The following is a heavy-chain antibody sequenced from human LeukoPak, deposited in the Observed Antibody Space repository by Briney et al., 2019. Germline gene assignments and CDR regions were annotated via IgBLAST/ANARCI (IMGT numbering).Heavy chain of an antibody. Sequence: GASVKVSCKASGYTFTSYAISWVRQAPGQGLEWMGWIIPIFGTANYAQKFQGRVTITADKSTSTAYMELSSLRSDDTAVYYCARVAGQQLERSTYYYYMDVWGKGTTVTVSS. J-gene: IGHJ6*03. CDR1: GYTFTSYA. CDR3: ARVAGQQLERSTYYYYMDV. V-gene: IGHV1-69*06. CDR2: IIPIFGTA. D-gene: IGHD6-13*01.